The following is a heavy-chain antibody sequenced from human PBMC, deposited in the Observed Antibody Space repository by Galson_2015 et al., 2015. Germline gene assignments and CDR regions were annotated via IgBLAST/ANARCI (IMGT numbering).Heavy chain of an antibody. CDR1: GFTFSSYA. D-gene: IGHD6-19*01. CDR3: AKFGAHSSGWYGFDY. J-gene: IGHJ4*02. Sequence: SLRLSCAASGFTFSSYAMSWVRQAPGKGLEWVSAISGSGGSTYYADSVKGRFTISRDNSKNTLYLQMNSLRAEDTAVYYCAKFGAHSSGWYGFDYWGQGTLVTVSS. CDR2: ISGSGGST. V-gene: IGHV3-23*01.